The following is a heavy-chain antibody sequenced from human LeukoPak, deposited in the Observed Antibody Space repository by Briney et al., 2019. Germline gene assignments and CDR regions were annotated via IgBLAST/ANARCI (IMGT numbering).Heavy chain of an antibody. CDR1: GFTFNNYV. D-gene: IGHD2-15*01. Sequence: GGSLRLSCAASGFTFNNYVMKWVRQAPGKGLEWVSTIDVSGGTTHYADSMKGRFTISRNNSKNTLCLQMNALRAEDTALYYCAKAIGEYCSGGSCYRVLDYWGQGALVTVSS. J-gene: IGHJ4*02. CDR3: AKAIGEYCSGGSCYRVLDY. CDR2: IDVSGGTT. V-gene: IGHV3-23*01.